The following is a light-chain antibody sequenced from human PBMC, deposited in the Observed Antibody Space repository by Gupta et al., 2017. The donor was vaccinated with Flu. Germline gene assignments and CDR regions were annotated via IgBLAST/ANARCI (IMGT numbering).Light chain of an antibody. CDR2: LESSGSY. CDR3: ETWDSQIRV. Sequence: QPVVTQSSSASASLRSSVKLTCILTSGHTTYTVAWHQQQPGKAPRFLMKLESSGSYSKGSGVPDRFSGSSSGAERFLTISNLQSEDEADYYCETWDSQIRVFGGGTKLTVL. CDR1: SGHTTYT. V-gene: IGLV4-60*03. J-gene: IGLJ2*01.